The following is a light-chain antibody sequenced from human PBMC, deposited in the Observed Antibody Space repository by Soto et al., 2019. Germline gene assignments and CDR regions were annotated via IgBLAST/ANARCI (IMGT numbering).Light chain of an antibody. CDR3: NQVQSYPLT. CDR2: GAS. Sequence: DIQLTQSPCFMSASVGDRVSITCRASQGINSYLAWFQQKPGQAPKLLIYGASTLQSGVPSRFSGSGSGTEFTLTISNLQPEDFAKYYCNQVQSYPLTFGGGTKVEI. CDR1: QGINSY. V-gene: IGKV1-9*01. J-gene: IGKJ4*01.